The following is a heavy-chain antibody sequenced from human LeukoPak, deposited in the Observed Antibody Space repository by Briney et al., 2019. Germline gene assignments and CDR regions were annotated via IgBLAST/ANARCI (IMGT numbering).Heavy chain of an antibody. CDR3: ARDTAAVGNHYYYMDV. CDR2: IIPIFGTA. CDR1: GGTFSSYA. D-gene: IGHD6-13*01. Sequence: SVKVSCKASGGTFSSYAISWVRRAPGQGLEWMGRIIPIFGTANYAQKFQGRVTITTDESTSTACMELSSLRSEDTAGYYCARDTAAVGNHYYYMDVWGKGTTVTVSS. V-gene: IGHV1-69*05. J-gene: IGHJ6*03.